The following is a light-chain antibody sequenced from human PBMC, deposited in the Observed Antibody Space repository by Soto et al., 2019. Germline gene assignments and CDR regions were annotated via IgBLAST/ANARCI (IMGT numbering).Light chain of an antibody. CDR3: QQYNTHS. CDR1: QNVFTW. V-gene: IGKV1-5*01. CDR2: DAS. J-gene: IGKJ4*01. Sequence: DIQMTQSPSTLSASVGDRVTITCRASQNVFTWLAWYQHRPGKAPKLLIYDASILESGVPSRFSGSGSGTEFTLTITSLQSDDFATYYCQQYNTHSFGGGSKADIK.